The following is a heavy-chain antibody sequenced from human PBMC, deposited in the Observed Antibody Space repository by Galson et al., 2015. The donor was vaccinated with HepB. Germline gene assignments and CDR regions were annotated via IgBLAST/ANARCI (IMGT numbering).Heavy chain of an antibody. D-gene: IGHD6-13*01. V-gene: IGHV1-2*06. CDR3: ARDSKGSSKKEEYYYYYMDV. CDR2: INPNSGGT. Sequence: SVKVSCKASGYTFTGYYMHWVRQAPGQGLEWMGRINPNSGGTNYAQKFQGRVTMTRDTSISTAYMELSRLRSDDTAVYYCARDSKGSSKKEEYYYYYMDVWGKGTTVTVSS. CDR1: GYTFTGYY. J-gene: IGHJ6*03.